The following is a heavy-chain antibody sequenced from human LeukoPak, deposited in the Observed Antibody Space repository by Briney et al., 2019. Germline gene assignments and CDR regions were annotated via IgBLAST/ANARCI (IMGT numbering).Heavy chain of an antibody. V-gene: IGHV4-34*01. CDR3: ARERSLRYFDWFPIDY. CDR2: INHSGST. D-gene: IGHD3-9*01. J-gene: IGHJ4*02. CDR1: GGSFSGYY. Sequence: SETLSLTCAVYGGSFSGYYWSWIRQPPGKGLEWIGEINHSGSTNYNPSLKSRVTISVDTSKNQFSLKLSSVTAADTAVYYCARERSLRYFDWFPIDYWGQGTLVTVSS.